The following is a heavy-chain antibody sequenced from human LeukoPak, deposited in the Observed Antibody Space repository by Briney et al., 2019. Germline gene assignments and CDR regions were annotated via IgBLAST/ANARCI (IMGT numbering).Heavy chain of an antibody. D-gene: IGHD3-16*02. V-gene: IGHV1-69*01. CDR3: ARAGEYYDYVWGSYRYYFDY. Sequence: SVKVSCKASGGTFSSYAISWVRQAPGQGLEWMGGIIPIFGTANYAQKFQGRVTITADESTSTAYMELSSLRSDDTAVYYCARAGEYYDYVWGSYRYYFDYWGQGTLVTVSS. J-gene: IGHJ4*02. CDR1: GGTFSSYA. CDR2: IIPIFGTA.